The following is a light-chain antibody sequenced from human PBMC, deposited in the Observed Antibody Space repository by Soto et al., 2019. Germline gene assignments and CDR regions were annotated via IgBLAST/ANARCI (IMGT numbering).Light chain of an antibody. CDR3: QRRSNWPRS. V-gene: IGKV3-11*01. CDR1: QSVSSY. Sequence: EIVLTQSPATLSLSPGERATLSCRASQSVSSYLAWYQQKPGQAPRLLIYDASNRATGIPARFSGSGSGTDFTLTIRSLEPKDLAVYYCQRRSNWPRSFGQGTKVDIK. J-gene: IGKJ1*01. CDR2: DAS.